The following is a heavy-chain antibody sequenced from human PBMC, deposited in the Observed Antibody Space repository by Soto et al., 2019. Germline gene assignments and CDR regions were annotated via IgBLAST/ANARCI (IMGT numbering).Heavy chain of an antibody. CDR2: IIPIFGTA. V-gene: IGHV1-69*13. J-gene: IGHJ6*02. CDR3: ARNETVRLGELSLYRIYYYYGMDV. Sequence: GASVKVSCKASGGTFSSYAISWVRQAPGQGLEWMGGIIPIFGTANYAQKFQGRVTITADESTSTAYMGLSSLRSEDTAVYYCARNETVRLGELSLYRIYYYYGMDVWGQGTTVTVSS. CDR1: GGTFSSYA. D-gene: IGHD3-16*02.